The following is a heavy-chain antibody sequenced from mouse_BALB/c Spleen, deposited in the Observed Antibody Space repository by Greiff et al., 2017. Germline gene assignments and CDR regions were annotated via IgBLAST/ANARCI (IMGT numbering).Heavy chain of an antibody. Sequence: EVQLQQSGPGLVKPSQSLSLTCTVTGYSITSDYAWNWIRQFPGNKLEWMGYISYSGSTSYNPSLKSRISITRDTSKNQFFLQLNSVTTEDTATYYCARGGITTGLDYWGQGTTLTVSS. CDR3: ARGGITTGLDY. V-gene: IGHV3-2*02. CDR1: GYSITSDYA. J-gene: IGHJ2*01. CDR2: ISYSGST. D-gene: IGHD2-4*01.